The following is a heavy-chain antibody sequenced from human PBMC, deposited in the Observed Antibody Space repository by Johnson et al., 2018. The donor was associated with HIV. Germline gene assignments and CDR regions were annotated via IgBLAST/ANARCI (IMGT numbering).Heavy chain of an antibody. CDR2: IKQDGSEK. D-gene: IGHD2-15*01. CDR3: ARDGVVVVPGGWGAFDI. CDR1: AFTFSRYW. V-gene: IGHV3-7*01. J-gene: IGHJ3*02. Sequence: VQLVESGGGLVQPGGSLRLSCAASAFTFSRYWMSWVRQAPGKGLEWVANIKQDGSEKYYVDSVKGRFTISRDNAKNSLYLQMNSLRAEDTAVYYCARDGVVVVPGGWGAFDIWGQGTLVTVSS.